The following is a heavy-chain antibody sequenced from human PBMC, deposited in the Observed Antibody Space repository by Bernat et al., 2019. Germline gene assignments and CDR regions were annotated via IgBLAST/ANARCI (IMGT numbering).Heavy chain of an antibody. Sequence: EVQLLESGGGLVQPGGSLRLSCAASGFIFSSNAMSWVRQAPEKGLEWVSTISRDGSTYYADSVKGRFTISKDNSKNTLYLQMDSLRAEDTAVYYCAKDGAARPWPRFDYWGEGTLITVSS. CDR3: AKDGAARPWPRFDY. CDR2: ISRDGST. J-gene: IGHJ4*02. V-gene: IGHV3-23*01. CDR1: GFIFSSNA. D-gene: IGHD6-6*01.